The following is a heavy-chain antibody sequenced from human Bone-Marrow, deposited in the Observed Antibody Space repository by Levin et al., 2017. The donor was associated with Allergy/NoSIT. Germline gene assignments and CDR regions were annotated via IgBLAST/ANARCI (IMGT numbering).Heavy chain of an antibody. CDR3: AKSPGRHDFWSGYFPHATVVDY. CDR1: GFTFDTYA. CDR2: IDGSGGST. D-gene: IGHD3-3*01. J-gene: IGHJ4*02. V-gene: IGHV3-23*01. Sequence: GGSLRLSCAASGFTFDTYALNWVRQAPGKGLEWVSIIDGSGGSTHYADSVKGRFTLSRDNSKNTVYLQMSSLRVEDTAVYYFAKSPGRHDFWSGYFPHATVVDYWGQGTLVTVS.